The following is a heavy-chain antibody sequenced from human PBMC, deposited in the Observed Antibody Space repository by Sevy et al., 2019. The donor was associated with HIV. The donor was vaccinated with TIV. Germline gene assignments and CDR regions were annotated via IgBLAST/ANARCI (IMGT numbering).Heavy chain of an antibody. D-gene: IGHD6-19*01. V-gene: IGHV1-69*13. J-gene: IGHJ5*02. CDR1: GGTFTSYA. CDR3: ARDNVAVAGRGWFDP. Sequence: ASVKVSCKASGGTFTSYAISWVRQAPGLGLEWMGGIIPVLGTANYAQQFQGRVTITVDESTSTVYMELSSLRSEATAVYFCARDNVAVAGRGWFDPWGQGTLVTVSS. CDR2: IIPVLGTA.